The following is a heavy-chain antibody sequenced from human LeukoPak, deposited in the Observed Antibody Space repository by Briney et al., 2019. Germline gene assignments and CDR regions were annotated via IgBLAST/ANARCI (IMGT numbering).Heavy chain of an antibody. J-gene: IGHJ4*02. CDR2: MNPNTGVT. CDR1: GYTFTGYN. Sequence: ASVKVSCKAPGYTFTGYNVHWVRQAPGQGLEWMGRMNPNTGVTDHAQKFQGRVTVTRDTSISMVYMELNRLKSDDTAVYYCAREVTGVSFDYWGQGTLVTVSS. CDR3: AREVTGVSFDY. D-gene: IGHD1-14*01. V-gene: IGHV1-2*06.